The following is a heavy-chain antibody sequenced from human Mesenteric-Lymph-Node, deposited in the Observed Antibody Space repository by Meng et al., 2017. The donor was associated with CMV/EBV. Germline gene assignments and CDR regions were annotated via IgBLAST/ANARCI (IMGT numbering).Heavy chain of an antibody. CDR1: EFTFINFA. Sequence: GESLKISCAASEFTFINFAMHWVRQAPGKGLEWVAVISYDGINKYYADSVKGRFTISRDNSKNTLYLQMNSLRAEDTAVYYCARHDRYCISTNCPPGYQHAMDVWGQGTTVTVSS. CDR3: ARHDRYCISTNCPPGYQHAMDV. D-gene: IGHD2-2*01. CDR2: ISYDGINK. V-gene: IGHV3-30-3*01. J-gene: IGHJ6*02.